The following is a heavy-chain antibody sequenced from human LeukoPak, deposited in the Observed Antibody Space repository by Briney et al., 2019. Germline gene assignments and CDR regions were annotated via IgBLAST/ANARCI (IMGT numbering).Heavy chain of an antibody. Sequence: GGSLRLSCAASGFTFTSYGMHWVRQAPGKGLEWVGFIRYDGSNKYYGDSVKGRFTISRDNAKNSLYLQMNSLRAEDTAVYYCARAVHSGYDDFDYWGQGTLVTVS. CDR3: ARAVHSGYDDFDY. CDR2: IRYDGSNK. D-gene: IGHD5-12*01. CDR1: GFTFTSYG. V-gene: IGHV3-30*02. J-gene: IGHJ4*02.